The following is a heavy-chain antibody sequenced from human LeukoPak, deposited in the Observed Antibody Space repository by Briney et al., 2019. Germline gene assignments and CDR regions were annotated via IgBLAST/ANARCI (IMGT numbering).Heavy chain of an antibody. V-gene: IGHV4-30-2*01. J-gene: IGHJ5*02. Sequence: SETLSLTCTVSGGSLSSGANYWSWIRQPPGRGLEWIGYISHSESAYYSPSLESRITISVDTSKNQFSLKLSSVTAADTAVYYCARQWGSGWQNWFDPWGQGTLVTVSS. D-gene: IGHD6-19*01. CDR3: ARQWGSGWQNWFDP. CDR2: ISHSESA. CDR1: GGSLSSGANY.